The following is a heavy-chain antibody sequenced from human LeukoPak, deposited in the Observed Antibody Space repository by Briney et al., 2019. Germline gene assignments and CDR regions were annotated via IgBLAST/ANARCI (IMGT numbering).Heavy chain of an antibody. CDR3: ARGSRIVGAPPDY. D-gene: IGHD1-26*01. CDR1: GFIFSSFT. V-gene: IGHV3-21*01. J-gene: IGHJ4*02. Sequence: GGSLRLSCAASGFIFSSFTMNWVHQAPGKGLEWVSSISSSSSYIYSGDSVQGRFTISRDNAKNSLYLQMNSLRAEDTAVYYCARGSRIVGAPPDYWGQGILVTVSS. CDR2: ISSSSSYI.